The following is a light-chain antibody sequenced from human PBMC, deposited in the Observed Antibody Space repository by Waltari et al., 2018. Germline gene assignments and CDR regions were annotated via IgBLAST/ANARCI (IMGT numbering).Light chain of an antibody. V-gene: IGKV1-5*03. CDR3: QQYNSYSGT. Sequence: DIQMIQSLSTLSASLGDRVTTTCRASQSISSPLAWYQQKPGKAPKLLIYKASSLESGVPSRFSGSGSGTEFTLTISSLQPDDFATYYCQQYNSYSGTFGQGTKVEIK. CDR2: KAS. CDR1: QSISSP. J-gene: IGKJ1*01.